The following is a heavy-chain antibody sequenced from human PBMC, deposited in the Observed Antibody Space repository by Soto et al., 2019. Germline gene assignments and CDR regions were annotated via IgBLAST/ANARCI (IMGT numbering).Heavy chain of an antibody. CDR2: IWYDGSNK. CDR3: AGAPQSYSYYSDSSGPWWFVP. Sequence: GGSLRLSCAASGFTFSSYGMHWVRQAPGKGLEWVAVIWYDGSNKYYADSVKGRFTISRDNSKNTLYLQMNSLRAEDTTVYCCAGAPQSYSYYSDSSGPWWFVPWGQGTLVTVSS. J-gene: IGHJ5*02. D-gene: IGHD3-22*01. V-gene: IGHV3-33*01. CDR1: GFTFSSYG.